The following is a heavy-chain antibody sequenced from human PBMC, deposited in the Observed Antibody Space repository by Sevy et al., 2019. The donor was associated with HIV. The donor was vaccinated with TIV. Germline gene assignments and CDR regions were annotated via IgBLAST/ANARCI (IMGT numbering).Heavy chain of an antibody. J-gene: IGHJ4*02. CDR3: AKPPIGWTREGFDQ. CDR1: GFTFRTYA. V-gene: IGHV3-23*01. D-gene: IGHD6-19*01. CDR2: ISGSTTNT. Sequence: GGSLRLSCAASGFTFRTYAMSWVRQAPGMGLGWVSSISGSTTNTNYADSVKGRFTISRDNSKNTLYLQMISLKADDTAIYYCAKPPIGWTREGFDQWGQGTLVTVSS.